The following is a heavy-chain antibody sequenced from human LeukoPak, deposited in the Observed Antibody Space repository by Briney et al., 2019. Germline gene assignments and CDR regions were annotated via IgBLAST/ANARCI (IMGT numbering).Heavy chain of an antibody. V-gene: IGHV4-61*09. J-gene: IGHJ4*02. CDR1: GGSISSGSYY. CDR3: ARGRDDYVWGSYRYTGPVYFDY. CDR2: INHSGST. Sequence: SQTLSLTCTVSGGSISSGSYYWSWIRQPAGKGLEWIGEINHSGSTNYNPSLKSRVTISVDTSKNQFSLKLSSVTAADTAVYYCARGRDDYVWGSYRYTGPVYFDYWGQGTLVTVSS. D-gene: IGHD3-16*02.